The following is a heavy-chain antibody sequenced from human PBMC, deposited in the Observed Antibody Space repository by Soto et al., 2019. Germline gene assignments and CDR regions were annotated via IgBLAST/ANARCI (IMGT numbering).Heavy chain of an antibody. J-gene: IGHJ3*02. CDR1: GYSFTSYW. V-gene: IGHV5-10-1*01. CDR2: IDPSDSYT. Sequence: GESLKISCKGSGYSFTSYWISWVRQMPGKGLEWMGRIDPSDSYTNYSPSFQGHVTISADKSISTAYLQWSSLKASDTAMYYCARHDDWNYYDSSGYYYVPSRPDDAFDIWGQGTMVTVSS. D-gene: IGHD3-22*01. CDR3: ARHDDWNYYDSSGYYYVPSRPDDAFDI.